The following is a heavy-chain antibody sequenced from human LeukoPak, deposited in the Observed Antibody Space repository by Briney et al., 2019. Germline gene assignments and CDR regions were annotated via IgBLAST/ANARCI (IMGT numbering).Heavy chain of an antibody. CDR2: ISSSSSYI. V-gene: IGHV3-21*01. J-gene: IGHJ4*02. D-gene: IGHD6-19*01. CDR1: GFTFSSYS. CDR3: ARVRIPIVTVAGHDY. Sequence: GRSLRLSCAASGFTFSSYSMNWVRQAPGKGLEWVSSISSSSSYIYYADSVKGRFTISRDNAKNSLYLQMNSLRAEDTAVYYCARVRIPIVTVAGHDYWGQGTLVTVSS.